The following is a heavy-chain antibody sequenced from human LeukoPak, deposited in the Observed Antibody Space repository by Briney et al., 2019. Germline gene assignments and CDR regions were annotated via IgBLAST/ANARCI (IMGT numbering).Heavy chain of an antibody. V-gene: IGHV1-69*05. CDR1: GGTFSSYA. J-gene: IGHJ4*02. CDR2: IIPIFGTA. CDR3: ARGPGIVGARDSDY. D-gene: IGHD1-26*01. Sequence: ASVKVSCKASGGTFSSYAISWVRQAPGQGLEWMGRIIPIFGTANYAQKFQGRVTTTTDESTSTAYMELSSLRSGDTAVYYCARGPGIVGARDSDYWGQGTLVTVSS.